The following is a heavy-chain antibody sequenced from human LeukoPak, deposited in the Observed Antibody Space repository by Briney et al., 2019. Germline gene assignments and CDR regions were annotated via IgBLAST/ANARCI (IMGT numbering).Heavy chain of an antibody. CDR2: INHSGST. D-gene: IGHD6-13*01. J-gene: IGHJ5*02. CDR1: GGSFSGYY. V-gene: IGHV4-34*01. Sequence: SETLSLTCAVSGGSFSGYYWSWIRQPPGKGLEWIGEINHSGSTNYNPSLKSRVTISVDTSKNQFSLKLSSVTAADTAVYYCARDGALIAAAGTHWFDPWGQGTLVTVSS. CDR3: ARDGALIAAAGTHWFDP.